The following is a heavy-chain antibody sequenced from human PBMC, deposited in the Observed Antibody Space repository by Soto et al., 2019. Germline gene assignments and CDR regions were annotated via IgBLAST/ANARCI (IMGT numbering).Heavy chain of an antibody. CDR2: IYHSGST. J-gene: IGHJ5*02. V-gene: IGHV4-30-4*01. CDR1: GDSINSVDHY. Sequence: SETLSLTCTVSGDSINSVDHYWSWIRQPPGKGLEWMGYIYHSGSTHYNPSLNSRLTISIDTSTNRFSLNLTSVTAADTAVYLCARLRCETEKNWFDPWGQGALVTLSA. CDR3: ARLRCETEKNWFDP. D-gene: IGHD3-16*01.